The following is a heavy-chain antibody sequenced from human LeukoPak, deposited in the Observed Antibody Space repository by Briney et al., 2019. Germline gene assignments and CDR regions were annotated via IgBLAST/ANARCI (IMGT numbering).Heavy chain of an antibody. D-gene: IGHD3-9*01. Sequence: GASVKVSCKASGYTFTSYGISWVRQAPGQGLEWMGWISAYNGNTNYAQKLQGRVTMTTDTSTSTAYMELRSLRSDDTAVYYCARDHGVLRYFDWLLSRPWYFDLWGRGTLVTVSS. CDR2: ISAYNGNT. J-gene: IGHJ2*01. CDR3: ARDHGVLRYFDWLLSRPWYFDL. CDR1: GYTFTSYG. V-gene: IGHV1-18*01.